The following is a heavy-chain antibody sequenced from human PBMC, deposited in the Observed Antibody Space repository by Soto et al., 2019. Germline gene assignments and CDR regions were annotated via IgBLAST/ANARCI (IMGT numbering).Heavy chain of an antibody. J-gene: IGHJ6*02. CDR3: ASHIAAAGITPRYYYYYGMDV. V-gene: IGHV1-69*13. CDR1: GGTFSSYA. CDR2: IIPIFGTA. Sequence: GASVKVSCKASGGTFSSYAISWVRQAPGQGLEWMGGIIPIFGTANYAQKSQGRVTITADESTSTAYMELSSLRSEDTAVYYCASHIAAAGITPRYYYYYGMDVWGQGTTVTVSS. D-gene: IGHD6-13*01.